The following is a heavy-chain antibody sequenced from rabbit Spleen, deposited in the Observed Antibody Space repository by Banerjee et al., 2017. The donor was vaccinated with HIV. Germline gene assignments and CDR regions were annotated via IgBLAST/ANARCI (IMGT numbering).Heavy chain of an antibody. J-gene: IGHJ6*01. V-gene: IGHV1S40*01. D-gene: IGHD8-1*01. CDR1: GVSFSGNSY. Sequence: QSLEESGGDLVKPGASLTLTCIASGVSFSGNSYMCWVRQAPGKGLEWIVCIDTTSSGFTYFVSWAKGRFTISKTSSTTVTLQMTSLTAADTATYFCARDTGSSFSSYGMDLWGPGTLVTVS. CDR2: IDTTSSGFT. CDR3: ARDTGSSFSSYGMDL.